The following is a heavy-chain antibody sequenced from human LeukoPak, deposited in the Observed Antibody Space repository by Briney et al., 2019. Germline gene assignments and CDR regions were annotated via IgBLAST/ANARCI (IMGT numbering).Heavy chain of an antibody. CDR2: IWYDGSNK. Sequence: PGRSLRLSCAASGFTFSSYGMHWVRQAPGKGLEWVAVIWYDGSNKYYADSVKGRFTISRDNSKNTLYLQMNSLRAEDTAGYYCARLYGYSSSWFDYWGQGTLVTVSS. J-gene: IGHJ4*02. CDR1: GFTFSSYG. V-gene: IGHV3-33*01. CDR3: ARLYGYSSSWFDY. D-gene: IGHD6-13*01.